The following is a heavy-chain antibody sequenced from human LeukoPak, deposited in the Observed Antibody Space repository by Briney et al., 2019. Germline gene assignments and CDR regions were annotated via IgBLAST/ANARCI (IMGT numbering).Heavy chain of an antibody. Sequence: SETLSLTCAVYGGSFSGYYWSWIRQPPGKGLEWIGEINHSGSTNYNPSLKSRVTILVDTSKNQFSLKLSSVTAADTAVYYCARARAHYVWGSYRLDYWGQGTLVTVSS. CDR1: GGSFSGYY. V-gene: IGHV4-34*01. CDR2: INHSGST. J-gene: IGHJ4*02. CDR3: ARARAHYVWGSYRLDY. D-gene: IGHD3-16*02.